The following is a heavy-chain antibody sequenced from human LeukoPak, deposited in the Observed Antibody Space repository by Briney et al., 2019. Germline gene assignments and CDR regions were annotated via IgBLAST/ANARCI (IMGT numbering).Heavy chain of an antibody. CDR3: AKDHEYYYGSGSYYTH. CDR1: GFTFRSYG. J-gene: IGHJ4*02. CDR2: ISGSGGST. Sequence: GGSLRPSCAASGFTFRSYGMSWVRQAPGKGLEWVSAISGSGGSTHYADSVKGRFTISRDNSKNTLYLQMNGLRAEDTAVYYCAKDHEYYYGSGSYYTHWGQGTLVTVSS. D-gene: IGHD3-10*01. V-gene: IGHV3-23*01.